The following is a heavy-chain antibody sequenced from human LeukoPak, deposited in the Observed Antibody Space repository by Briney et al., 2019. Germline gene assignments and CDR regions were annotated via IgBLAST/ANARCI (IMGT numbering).Heavy chain of an antibody. CDR1: GGSITRGGNY. CDR2: MYHSGTS. CDR3: ARVARDVRAFDL. J-gene: IGHJ3*01. D-gene: IGHD5-24*01. Sequence: SEILSLTCNVSGGSITRGGNYWSWIRQHPGKGLEWIGYMYHSGTSYYNPSLQNRVIISVDTSQNQISLNLRSVTAADTAVYFCARVARDVRAFDLWGQGTLVTVSS. V-gene: IGHV4-31*03.